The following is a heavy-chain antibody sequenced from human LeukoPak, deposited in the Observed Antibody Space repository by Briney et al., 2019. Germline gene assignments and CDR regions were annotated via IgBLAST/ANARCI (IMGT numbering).Heavy chain of an antibody. CDR2: INPDSGGT. D-gene: IGHD5-12*01. V-gene: IGHV1-2*06. CDR3: ATRGYSGYVRVDY. Sequence: ASVKVSCKASGYTFTGYYMHWVRQAPGQGLEWMGRINPDSGGTNYAQKFQGRVTMTRDTSISTAYMELSRLRSDDTAVYYCATRGYSGYVRVDYWGQGTLVTVSS. J-gene: IGHJ4*02. CDR1: GYTFTGYY.